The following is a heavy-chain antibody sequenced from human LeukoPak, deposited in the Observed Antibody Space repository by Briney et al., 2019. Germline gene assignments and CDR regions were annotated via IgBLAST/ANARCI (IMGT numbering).Heavy chain of an antibody. CDR1: GLTFSTYV. D-gene: IGHD6-13*01. CDR3: ARAEDVAAAGTGPSAY. CDR2: ISYDGSNK. J-gene: IGHJ4*02. V-gene: IGHV3-30-3*01. Sequence: GGSLRLSCTASGLTFSTYVIHWVRQAPGKGLEWVAVISYDGSNKYYADAVKGRFTISRDNSKNTLYLQMNSLRAEDTAVYYCARAEDVAAAGTGPSAYWGQGTLVTVSS.